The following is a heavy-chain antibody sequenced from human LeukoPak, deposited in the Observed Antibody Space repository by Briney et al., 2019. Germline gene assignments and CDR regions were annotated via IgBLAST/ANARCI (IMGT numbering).Heavy chain of an antibody. J-gene: IGHJ5*02. Sequence: PSETLSLTCTVSGGSISSYYWSWIRQPPGKGLEWIGYIYYSGSTNYNPSLKSRVTISVDTSKNQFSLKLSSVTAADTAVYYCARTTIAAAGSNCFYPWGQGTLVTVSS. D-gene: IGHD6-13*01. CDR1: GGSISSYY. CDR3: ARTTIAAAGSNCFYP. CDR2: IYYSGST. V-gene: IGHV4-59*01.